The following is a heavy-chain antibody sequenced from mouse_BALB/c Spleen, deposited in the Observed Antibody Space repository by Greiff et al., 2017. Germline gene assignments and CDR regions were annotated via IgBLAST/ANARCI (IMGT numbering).Heavy chain of an antibody. CDR1: GFTFSSYT. CDR2: ISNGGGST. D-gene: IGHD2-14*01. J-gene: IGHJ4*01. V-gene: IGHV5-12-2*01. CDR3: ARQDYRYDVDYAMDY. Sequence: EVHLVESGGGLVQPGGSLKLSCAASGFTFSSYTMSWVRQTPEKRLEWVAYISNGGGSTYYPDTVKGRFTISRDNAKNTLYLQMSSLKSEDTAMYYCARQDYRYDVDYAMDYWGQGTSVTVSS.